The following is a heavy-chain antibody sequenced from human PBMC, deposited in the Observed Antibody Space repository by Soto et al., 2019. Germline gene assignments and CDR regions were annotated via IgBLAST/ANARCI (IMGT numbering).Heavy chain of an antibody. Sequence: QVQLVQSGTEVKKSGASVKVSCKASGYAFTSYSVSWVRQAPGQGLEWMGSISTYSGKTNYVQSLQGRVTMTPDTSTNTAYLDLRSLRPDDTAIYYCARRYGDPSSSAGFDYWGQGTLVTFSS. CDR1: GYAFTSYS. CDR2: ISTYSGKT. J-gene: IGHJ4*02. V-gene: IGHV1-18*01. D-gene: IGHD2-21*02. CDR3: ARRYGDPSSSAGFDY.